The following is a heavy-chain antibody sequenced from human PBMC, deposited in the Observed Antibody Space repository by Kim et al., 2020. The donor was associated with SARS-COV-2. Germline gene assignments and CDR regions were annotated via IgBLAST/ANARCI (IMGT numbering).Heavy chain of an antibody. CDR2: ST. Sequence: STSYADSVKGRFSISRDNSKNTLYLQMNSLRAEDTAVYYCAKGKAEHDYWGQGTLVTVSS. V-gene: IGHV3-23*01. J-gene: IGHJ4*02. CDR3: AKGKAEHDY.